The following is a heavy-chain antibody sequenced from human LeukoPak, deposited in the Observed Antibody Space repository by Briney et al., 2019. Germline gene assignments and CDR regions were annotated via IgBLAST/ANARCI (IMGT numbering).Heavy chain of an antibody. CDR2: IIPIFGTA. CDR1: GGTFSSYA. J-gene: IGHJ4*02. Sequence: SVKVSCKASGGTFSSYAISWVRQAPGQGLEWMGGIIPIFGTANYAQKFQGRVTITTDESTSTAYMELSSLRSEDTAAYYCARDGSGSDCFDYWGQGTLVTVSS. V-gene: IGHV1-69*05. D-gene: IGHD3-10*01. CDR3: ARDGSGSDCFDY.